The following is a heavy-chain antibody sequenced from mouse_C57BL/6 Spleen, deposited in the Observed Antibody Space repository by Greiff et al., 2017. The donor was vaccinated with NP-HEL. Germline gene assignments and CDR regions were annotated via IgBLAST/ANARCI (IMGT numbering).Heavy chain of an antibody. Sequence: VQLQQSGPELVKPGASVKISCKASGYTFTDYYMNWVKQSHGKSLEWIGDINPNNGGTSYNQKFKGKATLTVDKSSSTAYMELRSLTSEDSAVYYCARGTVVAPYWYFDVWGTGTTVTVSS. D-gene: IGHD1-1*01. J-gene: IGHJ1*03. CDR2: INPNNGGT. V-gene: IGHV1-26*01. CDR1: GYTFTDYY. CDR3: ARGTVVAPYWYFDV.